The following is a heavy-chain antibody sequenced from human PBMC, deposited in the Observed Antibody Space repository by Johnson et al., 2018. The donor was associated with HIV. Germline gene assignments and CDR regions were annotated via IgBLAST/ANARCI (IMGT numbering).Heavy chain of an antibody. J-gene: IGHJ3*02. CDR3: ARTQRVTMIVVSLGAFDI. CDR1: GFSVSDSY. V-gene: IGHV3-11*04. D-gene: IGHD3-22*01. CDR2: ISNSGSTI. Sequence: QVQLVESGGGLVQPGESLRLSCAAAGFSVSDSYVSWVRQAAGRGLEWVSVISNSGSTIYYVDSVKGRFTISRDNAKNSLYLQMNSLRAEDTAVYYCARTQRVTMIVVSLGAFDIWGQGTMVTVSS.